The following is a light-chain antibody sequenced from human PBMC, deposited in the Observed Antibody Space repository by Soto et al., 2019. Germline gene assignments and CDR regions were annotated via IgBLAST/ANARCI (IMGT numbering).Light chain of an antibody. V-gene: IGLV8-61*01. CDR2: KTN. Sequence: QAVVTQEPSFSASPGGTVTLTCGLSSGSVSTNYYPSWYQQTPGQSPRMLIYKTNTRSSGVPDRISGSILGNKAALTITGAQADDESHYYCALYMGSGISVFGGGTKLTVL. J-gene: IGLJ3*02. CDR3: ALYMGSGISV. CDR1: SGSVSTNYY.